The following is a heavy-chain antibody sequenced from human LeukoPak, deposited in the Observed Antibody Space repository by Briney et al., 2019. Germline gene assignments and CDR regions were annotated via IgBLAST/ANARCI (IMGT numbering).Heavy chain of an antibody. V-gene: IGHV1-8*03. Sequence: ASVKVSCKASGYTFTSYDINWVRQDTGQGLQWMGLMNPNSGNTGYAQKFQGRVTITRNTSISTAYMELSSLRSEDTAVYYCARGRSPRRGSGNALYYYYMDVWGKGTTVTISS. D-gene: IGHD3-10*01. J-gene: IGHJ6*03. CDR3: ARGRSPRRGSGNALYYYYMDV. CDR2: MNPNSGNT. CDR1: GYTFTSYD.